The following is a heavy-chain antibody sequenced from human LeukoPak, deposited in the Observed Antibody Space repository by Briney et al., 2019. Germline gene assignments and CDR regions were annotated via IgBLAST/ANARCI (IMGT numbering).Heavy chain of an antibody. J-gene: IGHJ6*03. D-gene: IGHD3-22*01. V-gene: IGHV3-33*01. CDR1: GFTFSSYG. Sequence: GGSLRLSCAASGFTFSSYGMHWVRQAPGKGLEWVAVIWYDGSNKYYADSVKGRFTISRDNSKNTLYLQMNGLRAEDTAVYYCAGSSGYPYYYYMDVWGKGTTVTVSS. CDR3: AGSSGYPYYYYMDV. CDR2: IWYDGSNK.